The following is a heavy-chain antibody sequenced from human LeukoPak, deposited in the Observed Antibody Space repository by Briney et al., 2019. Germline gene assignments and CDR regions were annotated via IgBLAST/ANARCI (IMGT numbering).Heavy chain of an antibody. Sequence: GGSLRLSCAASGFTFSNYAMNWVRKAPGKGLESVSAISSSAASISYADSVKGRFTISRDHSKNTLWLQMNSLRDEDTAVYYCAKSQPSAISWFDPWGQGTLVTVSS. V-gene: IGHV3-23*01. CDR3: AKSQPSAISWFDP. CDR1: GFTFSNYA. CDR2: ISSSAASI. D-gene: IGHD2-2*02. J-gene: IGHJ5*02.